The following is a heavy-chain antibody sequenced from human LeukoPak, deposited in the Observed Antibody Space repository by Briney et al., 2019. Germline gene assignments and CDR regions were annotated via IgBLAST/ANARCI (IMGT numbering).Heavy chain of an antibody. CDR1: GGSFSGYY. CDR2: INHSGST. CDR3: ARKIAAPWIQLWRNWFDP. J-gene: IGHJ5*02. Sequence: SETLSLTCAVYGGSFSGYYWSWIRQPPGKGLEWIGEINHSGSTNYNPSLKSRVTISVDTSKNQFSLKLSSVTAADTAVYYCARKIAAPWIQLWRNWFDPWGQGTLVTVSS. V-gene: IGHV4-34*01. D-gene: IGHD5-18*01.